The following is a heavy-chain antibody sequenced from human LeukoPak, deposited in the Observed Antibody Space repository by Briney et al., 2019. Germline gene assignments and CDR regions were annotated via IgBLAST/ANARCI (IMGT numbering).Heavy chain of an antibody. CDR3: ASRAYYYDSSGYYFRD. CDR2: IYYSGST. D-gene: IGHD3-22*01. Sequence: PSQTLSLTCTVSGGSISSGGYYWSWIRQHPGKGLEWIGYIYYSGSTYYNPSLKSRVTISVDTSKNQFSLKLSSVTAADTAVYYCASRAYYYDSSGYYFRDWGQGTLVTVSS. J-gene: IGHJ4*02. V-gene: IGHV4-31*03. CDR1: GGSISSGGYY.